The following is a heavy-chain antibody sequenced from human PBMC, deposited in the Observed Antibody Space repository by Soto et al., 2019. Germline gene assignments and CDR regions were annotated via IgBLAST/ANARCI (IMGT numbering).Heavy chain of an antibody. Sequence: QVQLVESGGGVVQPGRSLRLSCAASGFTFSSYGMHWVRQAPGKGLEWVAVISYDGSNKYYADSVKGRFTISRDNSKNTLYLQMNSLRAEDTAVYYCAKDNWGSRYYYYGMDVWGQGTTVTVSS. D-gene: IGHD7-27*01. V-gene: IGHV3-30*18. CDR3: AKDNWGSRYYYYGMDV. J-gene: IGHJ6*02. CDR1: GFTFSSYG. CDR2: ISYDGSNK.